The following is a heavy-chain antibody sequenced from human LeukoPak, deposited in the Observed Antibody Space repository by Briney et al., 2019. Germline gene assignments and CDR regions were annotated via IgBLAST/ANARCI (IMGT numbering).Heavy chain of an antibody. J-gene: IGHJ4*02. CDR1: GSSFTSYW. CDR3: ARDEPAYYDFWKPID. D-gene: IGHD3-3*01. V-gene: IGHV1-18*04. Sequence: LGESLKISCKGSGSSFTSYWIGWVRQAPGQGLEWMGWISAYNGNTNYAQKLQGRVTMTTDTSTSTAYMELRSLRSDDTAVYYCARDEPAYYDFWKPIDWGQGTLVTVSS. CDR2: ISAYNGNT.